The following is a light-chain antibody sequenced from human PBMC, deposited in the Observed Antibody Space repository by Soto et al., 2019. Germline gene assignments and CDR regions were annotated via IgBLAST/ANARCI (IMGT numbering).Light chain of an antibody. V-gene: IGKV3-20*01. CDR2: DAA. CDR3: QQYGRSPYT. J-gene: IGKJ2*01. Sequence: EIVLTQSPGTLSLSPGERATLSCRASQSVSSGYLAWYQQKPGQAPRLLIHDAANRAIGIPDRFSGSGSGTDFTLTISRLEPGDFAVYYCQQYGRSPYTFGQGTKLEIK. CDR1: QSVSSGY.